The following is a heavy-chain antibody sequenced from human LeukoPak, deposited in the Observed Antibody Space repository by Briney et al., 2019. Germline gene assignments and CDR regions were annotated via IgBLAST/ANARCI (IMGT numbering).Heavy chain of an antibody. J-gene: IGHJ4*02. D-gene: IGHD1-26*01. CDR3: VKVSSTVGGTYFDY. CDR1: GFTFSNTW. CDR2: ITNNGRIT. Sequence: GGSLRLSCAASGFTFSNTWMHWVRQAPGKGLEYVSGITNNGRITYHADSVKGRFTISRDNSKNTLYFQMSSLRAEDTAVYYCVKVSSTVGGTYFDYWGQGTLVTV. V-gene: IGHV3-64D*06.